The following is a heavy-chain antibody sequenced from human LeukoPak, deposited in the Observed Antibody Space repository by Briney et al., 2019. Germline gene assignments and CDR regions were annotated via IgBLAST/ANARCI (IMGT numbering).Heavy chain of an antibody. D-gene: IGHD1-14*01. CDR2: FHPEDGET. J-gene: IGHJ4*02. V-gene: IGHV1-24*01. CDR3: ATSGTSDLVWTYDY. CDR1: GYTLTELS. Sequence: ASVKVSCKVSGYTLTELSMHWVRQAPGKGLEWMGGFHPEDGETIYAQKFQGRVTMTEDTSTDTAHMELRSLRSEDTAVYYCATSGTSDLVWTYDYWGQGTLVTVSS.